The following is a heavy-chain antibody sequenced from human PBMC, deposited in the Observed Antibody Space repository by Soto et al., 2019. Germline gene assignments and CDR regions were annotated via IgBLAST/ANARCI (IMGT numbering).Heavy chain of an antibody. CDR3: ARGPSFDIVVVVAATSNFDY. J-gene: IGHJ4*02. V-gene: IGHV4-34*01. CDR1: GGSFSGYY. CDR2: INHSGST. Sequence: SETLPLTCAVYGGSFSGYYWSWIRQPPGKGLEWIGEINHSGSTNYNPSLKSRVTISVDTSKNQFSLKLSSVTAADTAVYHCARGPSFDIVVVVAATSNFDYWGQGTLVTVSS. D-gene: IGHD2-15*01.